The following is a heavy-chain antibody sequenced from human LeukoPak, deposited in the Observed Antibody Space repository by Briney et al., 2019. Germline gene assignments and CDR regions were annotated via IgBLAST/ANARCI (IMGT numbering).Heavy chain of an antibody. CDR3: AARTGNNGRDDY. Sequence: SVKVSCKASGFTFTSSAVQWVRRARGQRLEWIGWIVVGSGNTNYAQKFQERVTITRDMSTSTAYIELSSLRAEDTAVYYCAARTGNNGRDDYWGQGTLVTVSS. V-gene: IGHV1-58*01. J-gene: IGHJ4*02. CDR1: GFTFTSSA. D-gene: IGHD7-27*01. CDR2: IVVGSGNT.